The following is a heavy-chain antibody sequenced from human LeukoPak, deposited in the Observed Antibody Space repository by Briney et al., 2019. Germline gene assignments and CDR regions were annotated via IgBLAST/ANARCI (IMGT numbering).Heavy chain of an antibody. D-gene: IGHD2-2*01. Sequence: GGSLRLSCAASGFTFSSYSMNWVRQAPGKGLEWVSSISSSSSYIYYADSVKGRFTISRDNAKNSLYLQMNSLRAEDTAVYYCARASYQLPPYPDLDYWGQGTLVTVSS. V-gene: IGHV3-21*01. CDR3: ARASYQLPPYPDLDY. CDR1: GFTFSSYS. CDR2: ISSSSSYI. J-gene: IGHJ4*02.